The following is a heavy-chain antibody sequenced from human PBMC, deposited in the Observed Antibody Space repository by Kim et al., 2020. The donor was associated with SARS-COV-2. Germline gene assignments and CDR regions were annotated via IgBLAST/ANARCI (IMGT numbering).Heavy chain of an antibody. J-gene: IGHJ1*01. Sequence: GGSLRLSCAASGFTFSSYVMHWVRQAPGKGLVWVSRISHNGSVISYADSVKGRFIVSRDNAKNTLYLQMNSLRAEDTAIYYCTRDVDWVVYAYWVQGTLV. CDR2: ISHNGSVI. CDR1: GFTFSSYV. CDR3: TRDVDWVVYAY. V-gene: IGHV3-74*01. D-gene: IGHD2-8*02.